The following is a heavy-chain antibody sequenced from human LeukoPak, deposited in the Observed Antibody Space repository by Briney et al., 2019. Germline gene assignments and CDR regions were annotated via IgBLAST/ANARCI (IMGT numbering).Heavy chain of an antibody. CDR2: IFPGRFT. D-gene: IGHD5-12*01. CDR3: VRGNGYAPWFDP. V-gene: IGHV4-30-2*01. J-gene: IGHJ5*02. Sequence: KGTDWIGCIFPGRFTYSTPPLRRRVTLSVDKSQNQFSLQLSSVTAAATAVYYCVRGNGYAPWFDPWGQGTLVPVSS.